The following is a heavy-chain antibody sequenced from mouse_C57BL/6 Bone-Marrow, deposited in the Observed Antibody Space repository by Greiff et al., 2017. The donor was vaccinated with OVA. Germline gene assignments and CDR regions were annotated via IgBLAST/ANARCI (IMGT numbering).Heavy chain of an antibody. Sequence: EVQLVESGGGLVQPKGSLKLSCAASGFSFNTYAMNWVRQAPGKGLEWVARIRSKSNNYATYYADSVKDRFTISRDDSESMLYLQMNNLKTEDTAMYYCVRQDYGSSRGNFDVWGTGTTVTVSS. CDR2: IRSKSNNYAT. CDR1: GFSFNTYA. V-gene: IGHV10-1*01. D-gene: IGHD1-1*01. J-gene: IGHJ1*03. CDR3: VRQDYGSSRGNFDV.